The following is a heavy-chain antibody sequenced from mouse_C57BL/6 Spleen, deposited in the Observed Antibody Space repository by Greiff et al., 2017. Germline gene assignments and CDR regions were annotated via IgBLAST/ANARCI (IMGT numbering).Heavy chain of an antibody. CDR3: ARSYGCDGGVDY. CDR1: GYTFTSYW. V-gene: IGHV1-52*01. J-gene: IGHJ2*01. D-gene: IGHD2-2*01. Sequence: QVQLQQSGAELVRPGSSVKLSCKASGYTFTSYWMHWVKQRPIQGLEWIGNIDPADSETHYNQKFKDKATLTVDKSSSTAYMQLSSLTSEDSAVYYCARSYGCDGGVDYWGQGSTLTVSS. CDR2: IDPADSET.